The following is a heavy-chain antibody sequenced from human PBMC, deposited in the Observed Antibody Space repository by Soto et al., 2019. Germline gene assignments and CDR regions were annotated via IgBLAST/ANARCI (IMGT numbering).Heavy chain of an antibody. D-gene: IGHD1-26*01. J-gene: IGHJ4*02. V-gene: IGHV4-39*01. CDR3: VCSLGPTTGIDY. CDR2: MRYSGET. Sequence: PSETLSLTCTVSGGSITSNSYYWGWVRQPPGKGFEWIGNMRYSGETHSDPSLQSRVTISVDTPKSQFSLSLTSVTAADTAIYFCVCSLGPTTGIDYWGQGTLVTVSS. CDR1: GGSITSNSYY.